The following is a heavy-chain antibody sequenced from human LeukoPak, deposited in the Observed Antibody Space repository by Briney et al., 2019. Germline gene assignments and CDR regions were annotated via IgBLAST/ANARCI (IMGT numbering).Heavy chain of an antibody. CDR3: TSSGGTSYRFDY. D-gene: IGHD1-26*01. Sequence: GGSLRLSCAASGFTFSSYAMHWVRQAPGKGLEWVAVISYDGSNKYYADSVKGRFTISRDNSKNTLYLQMNSLRAEDTAVYYCTSSGGTSYRFDYWGQGTLVTVSS. V-gene: IGHV3-30*04. J-gene: IGHJ4*02. CDR1: GFTFSSYA. CDR2: ISYDGSNK.